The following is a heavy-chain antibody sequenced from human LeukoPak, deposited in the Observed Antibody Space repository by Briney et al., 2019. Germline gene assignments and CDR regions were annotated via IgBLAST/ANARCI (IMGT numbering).Heavy chain of an antibody. D-gene: IGHD5-18*01. CDR2: IWYDGSNK. Sequence: AGGSLRLSCAASGFTFSSYGMHWVRQAPGKGLEWVAAIWYDGSNKYYADSVKGRFTISRDNSKNTLYLQMNSLRAEDTAVYYCAKELVSDTAGYFDYWGQGTLVTVSS. V-gene: IGHV3-33*06. CDR3: AKELVSDTAGYFDY. J-gene: IGHJ4*02. CDR1: GFTFSSYG.